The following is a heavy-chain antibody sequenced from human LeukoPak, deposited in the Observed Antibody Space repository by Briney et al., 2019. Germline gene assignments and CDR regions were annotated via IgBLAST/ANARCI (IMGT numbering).Heavy chain of an antibody. D-gene: IGHD6-19*01. Sequence: GSARLSCAPSGFTFTTFAMHWVRQAPGKGLEWVAVILSNGVKKYYADPVKGDLPESRDNSKNTFDLQMDSLRAEDTAVYYCVRTIAVADPDAFDNWDHRRIVAVS. J-gene: IGHJ3*02. CDR2: ILSNGVKK. CDR1: GFTFTTFA. V-gene: IGHV3-30-3*01. CDR3: VRTIAVADPDAFDN.